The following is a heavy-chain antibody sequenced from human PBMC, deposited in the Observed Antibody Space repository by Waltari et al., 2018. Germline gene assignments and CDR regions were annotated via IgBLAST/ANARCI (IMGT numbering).Heavy chain of an antibody. CDR2: INHSGST. CDR3: ARERWLQHYFDY. CDR1: GGSFSGYY. D-gene: IGHD5-12*01. J-gene: IGHJ4*02. V-gene: IGHV4-34*01. Sequence: QVQLRQWGAGLLKPSETLSLTCAVYGGSFSGYYWSWIRQPPGKGLEWIGEINHSGSTNYNPSLKSRVTISVDTSKNQFSLKLSSVTAADTAVYYCARERWLQHYFDYWGQGTLVTVSS.